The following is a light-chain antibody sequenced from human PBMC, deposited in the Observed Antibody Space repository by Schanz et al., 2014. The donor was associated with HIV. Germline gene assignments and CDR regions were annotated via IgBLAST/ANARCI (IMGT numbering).Light chain of an antibody. CDR3: ASWDDSLKGWV. CDR2: ADI. J-gene: IGLJ3*02. CDR1: SSNIGSNA. V-gene: IGLV1-44*01. Sequence: QSVLTQPPSASGTPGQRVTISCSGGSSNIGSNAVSWYQHLPGTAPKLLIQADIQRPSGVPDRFSGSKSGTSASLAISGLQSEDEGDYYCASWDDSLKGWVFGGGTKLTVL.